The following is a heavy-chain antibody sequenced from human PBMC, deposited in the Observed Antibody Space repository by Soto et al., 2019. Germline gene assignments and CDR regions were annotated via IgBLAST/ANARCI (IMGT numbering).Heavy chain of an antibody. J-gene: IGHJ4*02. Sequence: QVQLVQSGAEVKKPGSSVIVSCKASGGSFNSHSINWVRQAPGQGLQWVGRFIPILGLANYAQSFQGRVTITADKSTSTAYMELSSLGSDDTAVYYCARPSSHTATTGTFHYWGQGTPVTVSS. CDR2: FIPILGLA. D-gene: IGHD1-1*01. V-gene: IGHV1-69*02. CDR3: ARPSSHTATTGTFHY. CDR1: GGSFNSHS.